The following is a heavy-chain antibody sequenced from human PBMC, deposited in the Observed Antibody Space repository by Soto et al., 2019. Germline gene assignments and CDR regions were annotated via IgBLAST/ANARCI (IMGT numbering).Heavy chain of an antibody. V-gene: IGHV3-23*01. Sequence: PGGSLRLSCAASGFTFSSYAMSWVRQAPGKGLEWVSAISGSGGSTYYADSVKGRFTISRDNSKNTLYLQMNSLRAEDTAVYYCAKPFRDGYNFPRNFDYWGQGPRVTVSS. J-gene: IGHJ4*02. CDR2: ISGSGGST. CDR1: GFTFSSYA. CDR3: AKPFRDGYNFPRNFDY. D-gene: IGHD5-12*01.